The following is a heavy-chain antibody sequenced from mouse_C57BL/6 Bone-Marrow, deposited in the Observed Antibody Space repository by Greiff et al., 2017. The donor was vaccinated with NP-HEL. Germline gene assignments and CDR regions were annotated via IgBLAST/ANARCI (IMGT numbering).Heavy chain of an antibody. J-gene: IGHJ1*03. CDR3: ARGGIYYYGSSYWYFDV. CDR2: ILPSIGRT. CDR1: DSEVFPIAY. V-gene: IGHV15-2*01. D-gene: IGHD1-1*01. Sequence: QVQLKQSGSELRSPGSSVKLSCKDFDSEVFPIAYMSWVRQTPGHGFEWIGGILPSIGRTIYGEMFEDKATLDAETLSNTAYLELNSLTSEDSAIYYCARGGIYYYGSSYWYFDVWGTVTTVTVSS.